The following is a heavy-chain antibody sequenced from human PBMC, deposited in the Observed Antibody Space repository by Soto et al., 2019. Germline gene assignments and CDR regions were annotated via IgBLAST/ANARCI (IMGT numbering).Heavy chain of an antibody. Sequence: SLRLSCIASVFTLSDYEMHWFRQAPGKGLERVSYISTGSSTIYYADSVKGRFTISRDNAENSLFLEMKSLRPEDTAVYYCARVRAGAANGYYGMDVWGQGTTVTVSS. V-gene: IGHV3-48*03. CDR2: ISTGSSTI. D-gene: IGHD1-26*01. J-gene: IGHJ6*02. CDR3: ARVRAGAANGYYGMDV. CDR1: VFTLSDYE.